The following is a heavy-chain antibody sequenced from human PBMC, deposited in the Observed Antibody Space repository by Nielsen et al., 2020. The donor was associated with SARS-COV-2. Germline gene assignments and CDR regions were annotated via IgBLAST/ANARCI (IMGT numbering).Heavy chain of an antibody. CDR2: IEQDGSEK. V-gene: IGHV3-7*02. Sequence: VRQMPGKGLEWVANIEQDGSEKYYVDSVKGRFTISRDNAKNSLYLQMNSLRAEDTAVYYCARSITIFGVVIAYHYYGMDVWGQGTTVTVSS. D-gene: IGHD3-3*01. CDR3: ARSITIFGVVIAYHYYGMDV. J-gene: IGHJ6*02.